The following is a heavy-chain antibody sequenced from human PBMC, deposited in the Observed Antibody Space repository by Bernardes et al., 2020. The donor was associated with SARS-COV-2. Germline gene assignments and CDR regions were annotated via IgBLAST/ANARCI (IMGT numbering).Heavy chain of an antibody. CDR2: IRSKANSYAT. D-gene: IGHD3-3*01. CDR3: TRPAWGGTYDFWSGYYMGADDP. J-gene: IGHJ5*02. CDR1: GFTFSGSA. Sequence: GGSLRLSCAASGFTFSGSAMHWVRQASGKGLEWVGRIRSKANSYATAYAATVKGRCTISRDDSKNTAYLQMNSLKTEDTAVYYCTRPAWGGTYDFWSGYYMGADDPWGQGTLVTVSS. V-gene: IGHV3-73*01.